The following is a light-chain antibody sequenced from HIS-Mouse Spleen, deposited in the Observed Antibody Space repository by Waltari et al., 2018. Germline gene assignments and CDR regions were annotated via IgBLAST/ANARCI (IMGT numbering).Light chain of an antibody. V-gene: IGLV1-47*01. CDR3: AAWDDSLSGYV. CDR1: SSHLGSNY. Sequence: QSVLTQPPSASGPPGQRVTIPCSGSSSHLGSNYVYWYQQLPGTAPKLLIYRNNQRPSGVPDRFSGSKSGTSASLAISGLRSEDEADYYCAAWDDSLSGYVFGTGTKVTVL. J-gene: IGLJ1*01. CDR2: RNN.